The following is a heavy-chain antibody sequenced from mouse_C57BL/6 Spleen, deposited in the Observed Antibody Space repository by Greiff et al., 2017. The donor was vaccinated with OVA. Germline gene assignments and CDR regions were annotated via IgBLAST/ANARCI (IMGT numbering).Heavy chain of an antibody. D-gene: IGHD2-4*01. CDR2: IRLKSDNYAT. J-gene: IGHJ4*01. CDR3: TVDYDYDGAMDY. CDR1: GFTFSNYW. V-gene: IGHV6-3*01. Sequence: EVKLVESGGGLVQPGGSMKLSCVASGFTFSNYWMNWVRQSPEKGLEWVAQIRLKSDNYATHYAESVKGRFTISRDDSKSSVYLQMNNLRAEDTGIYYCTVDYDYDGAMDYWGQGTSVTVSS.